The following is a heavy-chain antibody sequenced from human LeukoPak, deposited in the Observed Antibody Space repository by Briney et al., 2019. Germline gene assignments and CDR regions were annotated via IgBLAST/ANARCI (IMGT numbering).Heavy chain of an antibody. CDR2: ISGSGGST. J-gene: IGHJ3*02. CDR1: GFTFSSYA. Sequence: GGSLRLSCAASGFTFSSYAMSWVRQAPGKGLEWVSAISGSGGSTYYADSVKGRFTISRDNPKNTLYLQMNSLRAEDTAVYYCAKDTGGWLIAFDIWGQGTMVTVSS. V-gene: IGHV3-23*01. CDR3: AKDTGGWLIAFDI. D-gene: IGHD5-24*01.